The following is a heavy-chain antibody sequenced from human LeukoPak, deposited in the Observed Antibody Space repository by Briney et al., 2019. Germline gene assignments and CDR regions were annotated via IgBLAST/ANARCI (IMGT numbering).Heavy chain of an antibody. D-gene: IGHD3-10*01. Sequence: GGSLRLSCAASGFTFSSYGMNWVRQAPGKGLEGVSSISSSGSYIHYADSVKGRFTISRDNAKNSLYLQMNSLRAEDTAVYYCARDRIAMVRGVNAFGYWGQGTLVTVSS. CDR3: ARDRIAMVRGVNAFGY. CDR2: ISSSGSYI. V-gene: IGHV3-21*01. J-gene: IGHJ4*02. CDR1: GFTFSSYG.